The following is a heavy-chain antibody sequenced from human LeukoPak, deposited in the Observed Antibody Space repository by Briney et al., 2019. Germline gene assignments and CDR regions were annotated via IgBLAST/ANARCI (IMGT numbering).Heavy chain of an antibody. V-gene: IGHV4-39*07. J-gene: IGHJ5*02. CDR1: GGSISSSSYF. D-gene: IGHD3-10*01. CDR2: IYYSGST. CDR3: ARGTGSKYYFGSGTYHYFDP. Sequence: SQTLSLTCTVSGGSISSSSYFWGWIRQPPGKGLEWIGSIYYSGSTYYNPSLKSRVTISVDTSKNQLSLKLSSVTAADTAVYFCARGTGSKYYFGSGTYHYFDPWGQGTLVTVSS.